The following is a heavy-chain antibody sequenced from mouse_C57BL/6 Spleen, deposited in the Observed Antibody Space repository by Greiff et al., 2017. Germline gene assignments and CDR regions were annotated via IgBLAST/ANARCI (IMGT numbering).Heavy chain of an antibody. CDR2: IYPGDGDT. J-gene: IGHJ4*01. D-gene: IGHD2-4*01. V-gene: IGHV1-80*01. Sequence: VQLQQSGAELVKPGASVKISCKASGYAFRSYWMNWVKQRPGKGLEWIGQIYPGDGDTNYNGKFKGKATLTADKSSSTAYMQLSSLTSEDSAVYFCSRSRFYDYDYAMDYWGQGTSVTVSS. CDR1: GYAFRSYW. CDR3: SRSRFYDYDYAMDY.